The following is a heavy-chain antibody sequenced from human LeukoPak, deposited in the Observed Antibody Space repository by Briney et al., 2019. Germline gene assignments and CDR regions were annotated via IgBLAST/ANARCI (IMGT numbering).Heavy chain of an antibody. CDR3: AKDLGGYDYLGLDAFDI. Sequence: GRSLRLSCAASGFTFSSYAMSWVRQAPGKGLEWVSAISGSGGSTYYADSVKGRFTISRDNSKNTLYLQMNSLRAEDTAVYYCAKDLGGYDYLGLDAFDIWGQGTMVTVSS. CDR2: ISGSGGST. J-gene: IGHJ3*02. CDR1: GFTFSSYA. D-gene: IGHD5-12*01. V-gene: IGHV3-23*01.